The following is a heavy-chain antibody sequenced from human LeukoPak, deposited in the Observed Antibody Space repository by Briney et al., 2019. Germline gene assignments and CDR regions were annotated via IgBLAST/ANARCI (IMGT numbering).Heavy chain of an antibody. CDR3: ARGTYYDSSGFTLFDL. Sequence: GGSLRLSCAASGITVGSNYMSWVRQTPGKGLDWVSIIYSGGSTYYADSVKGRFTISRDNSKNTLYLQMNSLRVEDTAVYYCARGTYYDSSGFTLFDLWGRGTLVTVSS. V-gene: IGHV3-66*01. CDR1: GITVGSNY. J-gene: IGHJ2*01. CDR2: IYSGGST. D-gene: IGHD3-22*01.